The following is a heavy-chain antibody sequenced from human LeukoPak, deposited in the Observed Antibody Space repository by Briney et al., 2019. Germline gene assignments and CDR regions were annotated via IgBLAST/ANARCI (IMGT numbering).Heavy chain of an antibody. J-gene: IGHJ4*02. CDR2: ISGSGGST. D-gene: IGHD3-22*01. CDR1: GFTFSSYA. Sequence: PGGSLRLSCAASGFTFSSYAMSWVRQAPGKGLEGVSAISGSGGSTYYADSVKGRFTISRDNSKNTLYLQMNSLRAEDTAVYYCAKDSDSSGSGDYWGQGTLVTVSS. V-gene: IGHV3-23*01. CDR3: AKDSDSSGSGDY.